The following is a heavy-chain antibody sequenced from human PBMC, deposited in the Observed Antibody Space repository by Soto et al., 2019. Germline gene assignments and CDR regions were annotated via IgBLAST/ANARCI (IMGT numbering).Heavy chain of an antibody. CDR3: ARDPAPVGYRGLDV. Sequence: LGLSCAASGFTFSSSWMTWVRQAPGKGLAWVANIKEDGSEKYYVDSVKGRFTISRDNTNESLYLQMNSLRAEDTAVYYCARDPAPVGYRGLDVWGQGTTVTVSS. CDR1: GFTFSSSW. CDR2: IKEDGSEK. V-gene: IGHV3-7*01. J-gene: IGHJ6*02. D-gene: IGHD5-12*01.